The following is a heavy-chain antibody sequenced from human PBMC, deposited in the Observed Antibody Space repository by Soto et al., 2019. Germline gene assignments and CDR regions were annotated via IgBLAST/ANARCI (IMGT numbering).Heavy chain of an antibody. D-gene: IGHD5-12*01. V-gene: IGHV1-69*02. CDR1: GGTFSSYT. CDR3: ATRRAGYNGGGDY. J-gene: IGHJ4*02. Sequence: QVQLVQSGAEVKKPGSSVKVSCKASGGTFSSYTISWVRQAPGQGLEWMGRIIPILGIANYAQKFQGRVTITAAKSTGTAYMELSSLRSEDTAVYYCATRRAGYNGGGDYWGQGTLVTVSS. CDR2: IIPILGIA.